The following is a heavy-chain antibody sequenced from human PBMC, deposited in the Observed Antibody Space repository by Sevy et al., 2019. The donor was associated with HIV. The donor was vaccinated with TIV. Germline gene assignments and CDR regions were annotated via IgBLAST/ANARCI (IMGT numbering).Heavy chain of an antibody. J-gene: IGHJ5*02. CDR2: ASGGGGST. D-gene: IGHD3-3*01. V-gene: IGHV3-23*01. Sequence: GGSLRLSCAASGFTFSSYGMHWVRQAPGKGLEWVSGASGGGGSTYYRESVKGRLTISRDNFKNTLYLQMNSLRAEDTAVYYCVKGVRSGAGWFDPWGQGTLVTVSS. CDR1: GFTFSSYG. CDR3: VKGVRSGAGWFDP.